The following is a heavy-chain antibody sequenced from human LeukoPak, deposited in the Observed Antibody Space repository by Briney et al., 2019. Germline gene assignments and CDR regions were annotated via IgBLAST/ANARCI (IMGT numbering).Heavy chain of an antibody. Sequence: GGSLRLSCAASGFNFNNSAMTWVRQAPGKGLEWLSVISGSGGHIYYADSVKGRFTIARDNSKNTVYLQMNSLRPEDTAIYYCASLRFDYWGQGTLVTVSS. CDR2: ISGSGGHI. J-gene: IGHJ4*02. CDR3: ASLRFDY. CDR1: GFNFNNSA. V-gene: IGHV3-23*01.